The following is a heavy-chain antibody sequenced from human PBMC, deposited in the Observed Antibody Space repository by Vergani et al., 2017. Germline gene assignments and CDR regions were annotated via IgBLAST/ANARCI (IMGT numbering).Heavy chain of an antibody. V-gene: IGHV3-7*03. J-gene: IGHJ4*02. Sequence: EVQLVESGGGLVQPGGSLRLSCAASGFTFSSYWMSWVRQAPGKGLEWVANIKQDGSEKYYVDSVKGRFTISRDNAKNSLYLQMNSLRAEDTAVYYCARDPRYSYGPDYFEYWGQGNLVTVSS. CDR2: IKQDGSEK. CDR1: GFTFSSYW. CDR3: ARDPRYSYGPDYFEY. D-gene: IGHD5-18*01.